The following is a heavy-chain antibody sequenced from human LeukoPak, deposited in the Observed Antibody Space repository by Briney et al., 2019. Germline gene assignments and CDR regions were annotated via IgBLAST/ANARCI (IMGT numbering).Heavy chain of an antibody. Sequence: GSLRLSCAASGFTFSSYAMSWVRQAPGKGLEWVSAISGSGGSTYYADSVKGRFTISRDNSKNTLYLHMNSLRPEDTAVFYCAKGGTLGTYYFDYWGQGTLVTVSS. CDR2: ISGSGGST. J-gene: IGHJ4*02. D-gene: IGHD1-1*01. CDR3: AKGGTLGTYYFDY. V-gene: IGHV3-23*01. CDR1: GFTFSSYA.